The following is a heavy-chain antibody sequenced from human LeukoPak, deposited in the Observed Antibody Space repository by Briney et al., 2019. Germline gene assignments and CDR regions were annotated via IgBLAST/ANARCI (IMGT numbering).Heavy chain of an antibody. J-gene: IGHJ6*03. CDR2: IYHSGST. CDR3: ARDTHSSSGYYYYMDV. D-gene: IGHD6-6*01. Sequence: PSETLSLTCTVSGGSISSGGYYWSWIRQPPRKGLEWIGYIYHSGSTYYNPSLKSRVTISVDRSKNEFSLKLSSVTAADTAVYYCARDTHSSSGYYYYMDVWGKGTTVTVSS. CDR1: GGSISSGGYY. V-gene: IGHV4-30-2*01.